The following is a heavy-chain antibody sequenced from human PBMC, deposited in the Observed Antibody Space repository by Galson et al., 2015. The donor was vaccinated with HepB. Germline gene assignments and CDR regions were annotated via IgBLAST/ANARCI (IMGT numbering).Heavy chain of an antibody. J-gene: IGHJ4*02. CDR1: GDSVSSNSAA. CDR2: TFYRSMWKN. V-gene: IGHV6-1*01. Sequence: CAISGDSVSSNSAALNWIRQSPSRGLEWLGWTFYRSMWKNDYAIFVSGRITINPDTSENQFSLQLNSVTPEDTAVYYCTRDLSMRFDYWGQGTMVTVSS. D-gene: IGHD2/OR15-2a*01. CDR3: TRDLSMRFDY.